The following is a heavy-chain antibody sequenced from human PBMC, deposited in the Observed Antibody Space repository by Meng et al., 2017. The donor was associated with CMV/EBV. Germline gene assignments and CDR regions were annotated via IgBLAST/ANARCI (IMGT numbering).Heavy chain of an antibody. Sequence: QVQLVQSGAEVKKPGSSVKVSCKASGGTSNTYAITWVRQAPGQGLEWMGRIIPVLGIAIYAQKFQGRVIITADKSTSTAYMELSSLRSEDTAMYYRTRNGFPEGGYYFDYWGQGTLVTVSS. D-gene: IGHD2-15*01. CDR2: IIPVLGIA. CDR1: GGTSNTYA. J-gene: IGHJ4*02. V-gene: IGHV1-69*02. CDR3: TRNGFPEGGYYFDY.